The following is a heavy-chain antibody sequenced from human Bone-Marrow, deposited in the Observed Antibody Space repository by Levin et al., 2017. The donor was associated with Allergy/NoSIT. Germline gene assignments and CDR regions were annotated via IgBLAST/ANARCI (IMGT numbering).Heavy chain of an antibody. CDR1: GGFINNHY. Sequence: PSETLSLTCTVSGGFINNHYWNWIRQTPGRGLEWIGYIYDSGSTRYNPSFKSRVTISEDMSKNQFSLRLKSVTAADTGEYFCARRAIDDYWSGVYYLDVWGKGTTVTVSS. J-gene: IGHJ6*03. D-gene: IGHD3-3*01. V-gene: IGHV4-59*11. CDR3: ARRAIDDYWSGVYYLDV. CDR2: IYDSGST.